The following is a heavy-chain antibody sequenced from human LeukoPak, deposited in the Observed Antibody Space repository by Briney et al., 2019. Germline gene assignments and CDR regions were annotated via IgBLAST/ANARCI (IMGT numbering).Heavy chain of an antibody. CDR2: IYYSGST. CDR3: ASYYGDSSLVDY. J-gene: IGHJ4*02. Sequence: SQTLSLTCTVSGGSISSGDYYWGWIRQPPGTGLEWIGYIYYSGSTYYNPSLESRVTISVDTSKNQFSLKLSSVTAADTAVYYCASYYGDSSLVDYWGQGTLVTVSS. CDR1: GGSISSGDYY. V-gene: IGHV4-30-4*01. D-gene: IGHD4-17*01.